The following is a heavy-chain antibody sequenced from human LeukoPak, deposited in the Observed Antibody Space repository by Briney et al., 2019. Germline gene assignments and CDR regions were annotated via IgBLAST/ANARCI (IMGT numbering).Heavy chain of an antibody. D-gene: IGHD2/OR15-2a*01. Sequence: GGSLRPSCAASGFMFSTYPMNWVRQAPGKGLEWVSTISGSGGSTYYADSVKGRFTISRDNSKNTLYLQMNRLRADDTAIYYCAKERTQTTSFDYWGQGTLVTVSS. CDR1: GFMFSTYP. V-gene: IGHV3-23*01. J-gene: IGHJ4*02. CDR2: ISGSGGST. CDR3: AKERTQTTSFDY.